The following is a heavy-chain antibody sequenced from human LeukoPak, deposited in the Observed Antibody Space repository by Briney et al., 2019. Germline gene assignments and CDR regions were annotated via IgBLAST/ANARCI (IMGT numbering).Heavy chain of an antibody. J-gene: IGHJ5*02. CDR3: ARAHVVGATTSWFDP. CDR1: GYTFTGYY. V-gene: IGHV1-2*02. Sequence: RASVKVSCKAYGYTFTGYYMHWVRQAPGQGLELMGWINPNSGGTNYAQKFQGRVTMTRDTSISTAYMELSRLRSDDTAVYYCARAHVVGATTSWFDPWGQGTLVTVSS. D-gene: IGHD1-26*01. CDR2: INPNSGGT.